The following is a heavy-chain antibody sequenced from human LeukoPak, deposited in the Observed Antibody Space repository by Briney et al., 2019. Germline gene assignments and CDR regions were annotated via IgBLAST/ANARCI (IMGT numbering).Heavy chain of an antibody. D-gene: IGHD6-13*01. CDR3: ARESRISIAAAGTSGY. Sequence: PSETLSLTCAVYGGSFNGYYWSWIRQPPGKGLEWIGEIKHTGSTNYNPSLKSRVTISVDTSKIQFSLRLSSVTAADTAVYYCARESRISIAAAGTSGYWGQGTLVTVSS. CDR1: GGSFNGYY. CDR2: IKHTGST. J-gene: IGHJ4*02. V-gene: IGHV4-34*01.